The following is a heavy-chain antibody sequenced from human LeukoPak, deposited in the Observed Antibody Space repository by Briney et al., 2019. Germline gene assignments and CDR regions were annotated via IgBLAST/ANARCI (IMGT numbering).Heavy chain of an antibody. CDR2: ISVSGGST. CDR1: GFIFSSYA. V-gene: IGHV3-23*01. J-gene: IGHJ4*02. D-gene: IGHD3-10*01. Sequence: GGSLRPSCAASGFIFSSYAMTWVRQAPGKGLEWVSAISVSGGSTYHADSVKGRFTISRDNSKNTLYLQMNSLRAEDTAVYYCAKGGSGSYAHFDYWGQGTLVTVSS. CDR3: AKGGSGSYAHFDY.